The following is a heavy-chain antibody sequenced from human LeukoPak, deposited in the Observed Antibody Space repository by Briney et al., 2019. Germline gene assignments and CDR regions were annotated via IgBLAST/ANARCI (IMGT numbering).Heavy chain of an antibody. CDR1: GFTFSGYW. CDR2: IKQDGSEK. D-gene: IGHD6-13*01. J-gene: IGHJ4*01. V-gene: IGHV3-7*04. CDR3: ARGLLAAAGIDY. Sequence: GGSLRLSCAASGFTFSGYWMTWVRQAPGKGLEWVANIKQDGSEKNYVDSVKGRFTISRDNAKNSLYLQMNSLRAEDTAVYYCARGLLAAAGIDYWG.